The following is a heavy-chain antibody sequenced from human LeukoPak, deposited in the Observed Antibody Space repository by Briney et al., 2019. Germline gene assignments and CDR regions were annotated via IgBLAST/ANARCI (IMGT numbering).Heavy chain of an antibody. CDR3: ARDSLLRLGELSYFDY. CDR2: ISNSSTYI. J-gene: IGHJ4*02. V-gene: IGHV3-21*01. CDR1: GFTFSSYS. Sequence: GGSLRLSCAASGFTFSSYSMNWVRQAPGKGLEWVSSISNSSTYIYYADSVKGRFTISRDNAKNSLYLQMNSLRAEDTAVYYCARDSLLRLGELSYFDYWGQGTLVTVSS. D-gene: IGHD3-16*02.